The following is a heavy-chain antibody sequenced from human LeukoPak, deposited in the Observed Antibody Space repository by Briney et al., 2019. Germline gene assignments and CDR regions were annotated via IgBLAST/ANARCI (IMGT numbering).Heavy chain of an antibody. D-gene: IGHD5-12*01. J-gene: IGHJ4*02. CDR1: GFTFSSYS. V-gene: IGHV3-48*02. CDR2: IHSGTGPM. Sequence: GGSLRLSCAASGFTFSSYSMNWVRQAPGKGLEWVSYIHSGTGPMYYADSVKGRFTISRDNARNSLYLQMHSLRDEDTAVYYCARIYSGYSSNLVDYWGQGTLVTVSS. CDR3: ARIYSGYSSNLVDY.